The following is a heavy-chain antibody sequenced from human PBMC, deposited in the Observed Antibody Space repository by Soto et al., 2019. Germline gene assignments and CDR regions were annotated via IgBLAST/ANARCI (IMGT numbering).Heavy chain of an antibody. D-gene: IGHD2-21*02. CDR3: AKFYTGGGDYREFFQH. CDR2: IKSKTDVETT. J-gene: IGHJ1*01. V-gene: IGHV3-15*07. CDR1: GFTFSNAW. Sequence: PGGSLRLSCAASGFTFSNAWMNWVRQALGKGLEWVGRIKSKTDVETTDYAAPVKGRFTISRDDSKNTLYLQMNSLRAEDTAVYYCAKFYTGGGDYREFFQHWGQGTLVTVSS.